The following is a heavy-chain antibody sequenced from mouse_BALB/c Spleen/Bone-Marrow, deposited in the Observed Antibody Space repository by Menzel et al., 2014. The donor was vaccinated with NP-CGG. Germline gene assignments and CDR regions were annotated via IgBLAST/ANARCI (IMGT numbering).Heavy chain of an antibody. CDR2: IYPGTGST. Sequence: LQQSGSELMRPGASVKLSCKASGYTFTSYWMHWVKQRPGQGLEWIGNIYPGTGSTNYDEEFKGKATLTVDTSFSTAYMQLSSLTSEDSAVYYCARWLLLDYWGQGTTLTVSS. CDR1: GYTFTSYW. V-gene: IGHV1S22*01. CDR3: ARWLLLDY. J-gene: IGHJ2*01. D-gene: IGHD2-3*01.